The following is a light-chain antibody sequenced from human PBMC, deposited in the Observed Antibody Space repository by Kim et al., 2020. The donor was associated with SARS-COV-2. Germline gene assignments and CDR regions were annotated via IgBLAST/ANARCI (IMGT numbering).Light chain of an antibody. J-gene: IGKJ3*01. CDR1: QGVTTF. Sequence: CSPGESATLPCRASQGVTTFLAWYQQKPGQAPRLLIHDASNRANGIPARFSGSGSGTDFTLTISSLEPGDFAVYYCQQRISWPFTFGPGTKVDIK. V-gene: IGKV3-11*01. CDR3: QQRISWPFT. CDR2: DAS.